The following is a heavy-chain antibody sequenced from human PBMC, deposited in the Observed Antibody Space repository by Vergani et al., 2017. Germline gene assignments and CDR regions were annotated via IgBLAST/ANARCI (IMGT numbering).Heavy chain of an antibody. CDR2: IRGSGGST. CDR3: ASAAAGT. V-gene: IGHV3-23*01. CDR1: GFTFSSHA. J-gene: IGHJ5*02. D-gene: IGHD6-13*01. Sequence: EVQLLESGGGLVQPGGSLRLSCAASGFTFSSHAMSWVRKAPGKGLEWVSAIRGSGGSTYDADSVKGRFSISRDNSKNTLYLQRNSLRAEDTAVYYCASAAAGTWGQGTLVTVSS.